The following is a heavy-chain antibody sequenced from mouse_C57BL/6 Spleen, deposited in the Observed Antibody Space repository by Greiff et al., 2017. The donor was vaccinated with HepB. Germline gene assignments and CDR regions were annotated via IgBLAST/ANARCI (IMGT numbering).Heavy chain of an antibody. CDR1: GYAFSSSW. Sequence: QVQLQQSGPELVKPGASVKISCKASGYAFSSSWMNWVKQRPGKGLEWIGRIYPGDGDTNYNGKFKGKATLTADKSSSTAYMQLSSLTSEDSAVYFCAREGPTAWFAYWGQGTLVTVSA. CDR2: IYPGDGDT. J-gene: IGHJ3*01. D-gene: IGHD3-3*01. V-gene: IGHV1-82*01. CDR3: AREGPTAWFAY.